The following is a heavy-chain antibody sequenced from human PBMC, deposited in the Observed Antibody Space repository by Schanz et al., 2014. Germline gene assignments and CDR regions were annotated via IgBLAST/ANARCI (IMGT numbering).Heavy chain of an antibody. D-gene: IGHD2-2*01. V-gene: IGHV3-30*18. CDR2: ISYDGSDK. CDR3: AKVAPAATYLDS. J-gene: IGHJ4*02. Sequence: VQLVESGGGLVQPRGSLRLSCAASGFTFSNYGLVWVRQAPGKGLEWLAVISYDGSDKFHADSVKGRFTISRDNSKNTLYLQMNSLRADDTAVYYCAKVAPAATYLDSWGLGTLVTVSS. CDR1: GFTFSNYG.